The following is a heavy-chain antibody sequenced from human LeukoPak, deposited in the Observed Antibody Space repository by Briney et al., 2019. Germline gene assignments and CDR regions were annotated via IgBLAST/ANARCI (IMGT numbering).Heavy chain of an antibody. CDR1: GFTFSSYS. J-gene: IGHJ3*02. V-gene: IGHV3-21*01. CDR3: ARSPVLNAFDI. CDR2: ISSSSSYI. D-gene: IGHD5/OR15-5a*01. Sequence: GGSLRLSCAASGFTFSSYSMNWVRQAPGKGLEWVSSISSSSSYIYYADSVKGRFTISRDNAKNSLYLQMNSLRAEDTAVYYCARSPVLNAFDIWGQGTMVTVSS.